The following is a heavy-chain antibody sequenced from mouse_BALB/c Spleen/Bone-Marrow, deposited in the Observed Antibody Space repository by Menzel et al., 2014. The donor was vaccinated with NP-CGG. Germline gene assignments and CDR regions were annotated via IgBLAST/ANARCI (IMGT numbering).Heavy chain of an antibody. J-gene: IGHJ3*01. V-gene: IGHV5-12-2*01. Sequence: EVQVVESGGGLVQPGGSLKLSCAASGFTFSSYTMSWVRQTPEKRLEWVAYISNGGGSTYYPDTVKGRFTISRDNAKNTLYLQMSSLKSEDTAMYYCARRAGAYWGQGTLATVSA. CDR1: GFTFSSYT. D-gene: IGHD3-3*01. CDR2: ISNGGGST. CDR3: ARRAGAY.